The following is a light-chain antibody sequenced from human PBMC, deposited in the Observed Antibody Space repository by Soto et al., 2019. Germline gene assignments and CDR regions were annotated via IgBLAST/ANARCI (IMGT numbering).Light chain of an antibody. V-gene: IGKV1-39*01. Sequence: DIQMSQSPSSLSASIGDRVTITCRASQNIYNYLNWYQQKPGEAPKLLIFTASSLRSGVPSRFRGSGSGTDSTLTITTLQPEDFATYYCQQSFSPLPITFGQGTRLE. CDR1: QNIYNY. CDR2: TAS. J-gene: IGKJ5*01. CDR3: QQSFSPLPIT.